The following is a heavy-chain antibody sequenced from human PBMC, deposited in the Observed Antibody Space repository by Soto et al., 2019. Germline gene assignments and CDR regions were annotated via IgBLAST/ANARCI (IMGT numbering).Heavy chain of an antibody. CDR2: IYHSGST. CDR1: CGSISSSNW. D-gene: IGHD5-12*01. V-gene: IGHV4-4*02. Sequence: SETLSLTCAVSCGSISSSNWWSWVRQPPGKGLEWIGEIYHSGSTNYNPSLKSRVTISVDKSKNHFSLNLSSVTAADMAVYYCAREGSYSAYNFAHGIQLWSFDFWGQGALVTVSS. J-gene: IGHJ4*02. CDR3: AREGSYSAYNFAHGIQLWSFDF.